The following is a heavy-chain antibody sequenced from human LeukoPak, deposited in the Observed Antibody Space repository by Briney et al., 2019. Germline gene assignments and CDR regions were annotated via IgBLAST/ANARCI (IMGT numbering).Heavy chain of an antibody. CDR1: GDSGDSVSSNSAA. J-gene: IGHJ5*02. V-gene: IGHV6-1*01. CDR3: AREGEGYGSGNWFDP. CDR2: TYYRSKWYN. Sequence: SQTLSLTCAISGDSGDSVSSNSAAWNWIRQSPSRGLEWLGRTYYRSKWYNDYAVSVKSRITINPDTSKNQFSLQLNSVTPEDTAVYYCAREGEGYGSGNWFDPWGQGTLVTVSS. D-gene: IGHD3-10*01.